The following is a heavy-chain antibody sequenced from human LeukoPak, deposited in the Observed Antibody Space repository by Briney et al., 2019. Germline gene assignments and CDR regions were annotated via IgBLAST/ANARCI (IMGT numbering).Heavy chain of an antibody. J-gene: IGHJ4*02. V-gene: IGHV4-34*01. CDR3: ASTLAAAGIDY. CDR1: GGSFSGYY. CDR2: INHSGST. D-gene: IGHD6-13*01. Sequence: TSETLSLTCAVYGGSFSGYYWSWIRQPPGKGLEWIGEINHSGSTNYNPSLKSRVTISVDTSKNQFSLKLSSVTAADTAVYYCASTLAAAGIDYWGQGTLVTVSS.